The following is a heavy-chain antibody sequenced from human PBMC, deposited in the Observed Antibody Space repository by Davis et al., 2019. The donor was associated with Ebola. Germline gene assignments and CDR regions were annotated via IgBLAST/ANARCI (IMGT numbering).Heavy chain of an antibody. J-gene: IGHJ6*04. Sequence: AASVKVSCKASGYTFTSYGINWVRQATGQGLEWMGWMNPNSGNTGYAQKFQGRVTMTRNTSISTAYMELSRLRSDDTAVYYCARGYGYYEYYYHGMDVWGKGTTVTVSS. CDR1: GYTFTSYG. V-gene: IGHV1-8*02. D-gene: IGHD4-17*01. CDR3: ARGYGYYEYYYHGMDV. CDR2: MNPNSGNT.